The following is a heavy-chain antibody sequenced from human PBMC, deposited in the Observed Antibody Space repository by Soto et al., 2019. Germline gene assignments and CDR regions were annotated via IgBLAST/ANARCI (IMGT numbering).Heavy chain of an antibody. D-gene: IGHD6-19*01. CDR3: ARGLAVAGIFYFDY. V-gene: IGHV4-59*01. J-gene: IGHJ4*02. Sequence: SETLSLTCTVSGGSISSYYWSWIRQPPGKGLEWIGYIYYSGSTNYNPSLKSRVTISVDTSKNQFSLKLSSVTAADTAVYYCARGLAVAGIFYFDYWAQRTLVTVSS. CDR2: IYYSGST. CDR1: GGSISSYY.